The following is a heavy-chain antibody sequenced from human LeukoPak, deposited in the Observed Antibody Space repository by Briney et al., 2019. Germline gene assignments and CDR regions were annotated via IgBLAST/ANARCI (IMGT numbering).Heavy chain of an antibody. V-gene: IGHV4-59*01. CDR1: GGSIGSYY. Sequence: SETLSLTCTVSGGSIGSYYWSWIRQPPGKGLEWIGYIYYSGSTNYNPSLKSRVTISVDTSKNQFSLKLSSVTAADTAVYYCARQLAVAGSGVSWFDPWGQGTLVTVSS. CDR3: ARQLAVAGSGVSWFDP. J-gene: IGHJ5*02. CDR2: IYYSGST. D-gene: IGHD6-19*01.